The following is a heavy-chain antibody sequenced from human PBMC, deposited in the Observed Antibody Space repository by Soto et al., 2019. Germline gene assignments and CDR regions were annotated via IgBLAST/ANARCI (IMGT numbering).Heavy chain of an antibody. V-gene: IGHV3-23*01. CDR3: AKDPDYGSGSYSFDY. CDR2: ISGSGGST. D-gene: IGHD3-10*01. Sequence: GGSLRLSCAASGFTFSSYAMSWVRQAPGKGLEWVSAISGSGGSTYYADSVKGRFTISRDNSKNTLYLQMNSLRAEDTAVYYCAKDPDYGSGSYSFDYWGKGTLVTVSS. J-gene: IGHJ4*02. CDR1: GFTFSSYA.